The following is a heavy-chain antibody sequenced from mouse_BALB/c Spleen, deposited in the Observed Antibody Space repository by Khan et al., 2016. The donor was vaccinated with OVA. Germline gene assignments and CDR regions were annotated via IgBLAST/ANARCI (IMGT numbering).Heavy chain of an antibody. D-gene: IGHD2-14*01. CDR3: ARVGYNGTMDC. Sequence: QIQLVQSGPELKKPGETVQISCKASGFIFTNYGMNWVKQAPGKGLKWMGWINTYTGEPTFADDFKGRFAFSLETSASPAFLQINSLKNDDTATYVCARVGYNGTMDCWGQGTSVTVSS. V-gene: IGHV9-3-1*01. J-gene: IGHJ4*01. CDR2: INTYTGEP. CDR1: GFIFTNYG.